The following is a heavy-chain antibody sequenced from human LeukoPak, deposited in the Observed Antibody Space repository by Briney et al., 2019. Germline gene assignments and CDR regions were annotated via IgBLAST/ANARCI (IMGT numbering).Heavy chain of an antibody. CDR1: GFTFSSHG. D-gene: IGHD4-17*01. J-gene: IGHJ4*02. CDR2: IRYDGSNK. Sequence: PGGSLRLSCAASGFTFSSHGMHWVRQAPGKGLEWVAFIRYDGSNKYYADSVKGRFTISRDNSKNTLYLQMNSLRAEDTAVYYCAKSLPKYIDDYGDYLPGYWGQGTLVTVSS. V-gene: IGHV3-30*02. CDR3: AKSLPKYIDDYGDYLPGY.